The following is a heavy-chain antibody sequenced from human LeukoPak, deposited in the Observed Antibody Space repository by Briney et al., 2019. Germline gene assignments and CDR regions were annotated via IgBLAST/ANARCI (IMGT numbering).Heavy chain of an antibody. CDR1: GGSISSGGYS. J-gene: IGHJ3*02. CDR2: IYHSGST. D-gene: IGHD3-10*01. V-gene: IGHV4-30-2*01. Sequence: SQTLSLTCAVSGGSISSGGYSWSWIRQPPGKGLEWIGYIYHSGSTYYNPSLKSRVTISVDRSKNQFSLKLSSVTAADTAVYYCARSPPSGAFDIWGQGTMVTVSS. CDR3: ARSPPSGAFDI.